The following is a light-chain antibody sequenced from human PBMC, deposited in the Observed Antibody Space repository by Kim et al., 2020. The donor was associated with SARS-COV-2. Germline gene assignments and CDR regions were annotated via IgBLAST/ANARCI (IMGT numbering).Light chain of an antibody. CDR2: GEH. J-gene: IGKJ5*01. V-gene: IGKV3-20*01. CDR3: NQYGDTPPNT. CDR1: HELTRDY. Sequence: TFSCTTSHELTRDYFVWFQQKDGQAPRRLIHGEHYRTTDITDRFIGSRSGTQFTLTINSVVPEDYAIDYCNQYGDTPPNTFGQGTRLEIK.